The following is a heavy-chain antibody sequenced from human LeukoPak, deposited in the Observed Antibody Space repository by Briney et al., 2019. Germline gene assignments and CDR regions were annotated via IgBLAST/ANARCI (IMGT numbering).Heavy chain of an antibody. V-gene: IGHV7-4-1*02. Sequence: ASVNVSCKASGYTFINFAMNWVRQAPGQGLEWMGWIDTNTGIPTYAQGFTGRFVFSLDTSVSTVYLQITSLQAEDAAVYYCARDPGSQRVNRLARRGDYWGQGTLVTVSS. D-gene: IGHD1-14*01. CDR1: GYTFINFA. CDR2: IDTNTGIP. J-gene: IGHJ4*02. CDR3: ARDPGSQRVNRLARRGDY.